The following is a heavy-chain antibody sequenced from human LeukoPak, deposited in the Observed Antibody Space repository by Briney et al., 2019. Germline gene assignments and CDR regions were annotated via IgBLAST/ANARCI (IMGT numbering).Heavy chain of an antibody. D-gene: IGHD6-13*01. Sequence: SSETLSLTCTVSGGSISSYYWGWIRQPPGKGLEWIGSIYHSGSTYYNPSLKSRVTISVDTSKNQFSLELSSVTAADTAVYYCARQRERIAAAGDFDYWGQGTLVTVSS. J-gene: IGHJ4*02. V-gene: IGHV4-38-2*02. CDR1: GGSISSYY. CDR2: IYHSGST. CDR3: ARQRERIAAAGDFDY.